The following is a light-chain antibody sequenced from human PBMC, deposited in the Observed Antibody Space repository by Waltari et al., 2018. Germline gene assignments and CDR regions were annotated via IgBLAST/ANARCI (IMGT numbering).Light chain of an antibody. CDR1: SSNIGAGYD. J-gene: IGLJ3*02. V-gene: IGLV1-40*01. Sequence: QSVLTQPPSVSGAPGQRVTISCTGSSSNIGAGYDVHWYQQLPGTAPKPLIYGNSNRPLGGPDRFSGSKSGTSASLAITGLQAEDEADYYCQSYDSSLSVWVFGGGTKLTVL. CDR3: QSYDSSLSVWV. CDR2: GNS.